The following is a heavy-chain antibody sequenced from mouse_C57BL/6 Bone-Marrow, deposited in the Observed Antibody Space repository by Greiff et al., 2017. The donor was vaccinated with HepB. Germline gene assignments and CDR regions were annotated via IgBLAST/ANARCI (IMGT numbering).Heavy chain of an antibody. J-gene: IGHJ2*01. CDR2: IDPENGDT. D-gene: IGHD1-3*01. Sequence: VQLQQSGAELVRPGASVKLSCTASGFNIKDDYMHWVKQRPEQGLEWIGWIDPENGDTEYASKFQGKATITADTPSNTAYLQLSSLTSEDTAVYYCTTFYNLFDYWGQGTTLTVSS. CDR3: TTFYNLFDY. V-gene: IGHV14-4*01. CDR1: GFNIKDDY.